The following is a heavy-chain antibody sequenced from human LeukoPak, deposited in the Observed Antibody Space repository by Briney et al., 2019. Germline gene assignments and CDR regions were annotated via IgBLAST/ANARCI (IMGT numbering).Heavy chain of an antibody. CDR3: GKTTVGYSSGQKPAWPVDY. Sequence: GGSLRLSCEASGFTFGSHAMYWVRQAPGKGLEWVAGIFGSGGSPHYADPVKGRFTISRDNSRNTVYLQINSLRSEDTAVYYCGKTTVGYSSGQKPAWPVDYWGQGTLVTVSS. CDR1: GFTFGSHA. J-gene: IGHJ4*02. V-gene: IGHV3-23*01. CDR2: IFGSGGSP. D-gene: IGHD5-18*01.